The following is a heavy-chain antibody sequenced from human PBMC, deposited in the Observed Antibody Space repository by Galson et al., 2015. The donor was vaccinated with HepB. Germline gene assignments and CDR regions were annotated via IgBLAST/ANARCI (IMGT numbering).Heavy chain of an antibody. V-gene: IGHV3-30*04. D-gene: IGHD3-22*01. Sequence: SLRLSCAASGFTFSSYAMHWVRQAPGKGLEWVAVISYDGSNKYYADSVKGRFTISRDNSRNTLYLQMNSLRAEDTAVYYCARGGLFLSYYYGMDVWGQGTTVTVSS. CDR1: GFTFSSYA. CDR3: ARGGLFLSYYYGMDV. CDR2: ISYDGSNK. J-gene: IGHJ6*02.